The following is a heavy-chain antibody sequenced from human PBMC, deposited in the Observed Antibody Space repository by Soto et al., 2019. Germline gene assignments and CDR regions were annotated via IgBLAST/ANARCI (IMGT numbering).Heavy chain of an antibody. J-gene: IGHJ4*02. D-gene: IGHD4-17*01. V-gene: IGHV5-51*01. CDR1: GYSFTSYW. Sequence: PGESLKISCKGSGYSFTSYWVAWVRQMPGKGLEWMGVIHPDNSETRYSPPFQGQVTISVDKSISTAYLRWNSLKASDTAMYYCARAQDYGDYKYDYWGQGTLVTVSS. CDR3: ARAQDYGDYKYDY. CDR2: IHPDNSET.